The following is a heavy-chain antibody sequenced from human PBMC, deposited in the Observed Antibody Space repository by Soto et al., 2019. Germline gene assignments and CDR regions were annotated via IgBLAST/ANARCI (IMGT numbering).Heavy chain of an antibody. CDR1: GFTFDDYA. J-gene: IGHJ6*02. V-gene: IGHV3-9*01. Sequence: DVQLVESGGGLVQPGRSLRLSCAASGFTFDDYAMHWVRQVPGKGLEWVSGISWNSGSIDYADSVKGRFTISRDNAKNSLYLPVTSLRAEDTALYYCAKAPGGYYNALDVWGQGTTVIVSS. CDR3: AKAPGGYYNALDV. CDR2: ISWNSGSI. D-gene: IGHD2-15*01.